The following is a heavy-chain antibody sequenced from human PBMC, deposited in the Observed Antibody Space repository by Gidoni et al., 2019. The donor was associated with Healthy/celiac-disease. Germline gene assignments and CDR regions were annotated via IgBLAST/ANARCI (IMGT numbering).Heavy chain of an antibody. CDR1: GFTVSSYA. Sequence: QVQLVESGGGVVQPGSSLRLSCAASGFTVSSYAMHWVRQAPGKGLEWVAVISYDGSNKYYADSVKGRFTISRDNSKNTLYLQMNSLRAEDTAVYYCASGVVAANYYFDYWGQGTLVTVSS. D-gene: IGHD2-15*01. CDR3: ASGVVAANYYFDY. V-gene: IGHV3-30-3*01. J-gene: IGHJ4*02. CDR2: ISYDGSNK.